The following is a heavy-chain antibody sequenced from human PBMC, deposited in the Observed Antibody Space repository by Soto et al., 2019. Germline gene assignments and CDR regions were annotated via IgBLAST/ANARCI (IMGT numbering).Heavy chain of an antibody. Sequence: QVQLVQSGAEVKKPGSSLKVSCKASGGTFTNYAFSWVRQAPGQGLEWMGGIIPVLGTPDYAQKFQGRVTITADESTRTASMELSSLRSDDTAVYYCARERSVGYCITTTCPKPFYYYAMDVWGQGTTVTVSS. CDR3: ARERSVGYCITTTCPKPFYYYAMDV. D-gene: IGHD2-2*01. CDR1: GGTFTNYA. CDR2: IIPVLGTP. J-gene: IGHJ6*02. V-gene: IGHV1-69*12.